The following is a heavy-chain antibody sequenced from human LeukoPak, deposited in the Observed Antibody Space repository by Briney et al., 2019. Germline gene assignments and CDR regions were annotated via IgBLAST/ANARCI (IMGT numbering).Heavy chain of an antibody. Sequence: PGGSLRLSCAASGITFSLYLMNWVRQAPGRGLEWVANIKGDGSEKHYVDSVKGRFTISRDNAKNSLYPQMNSLRAEDTAVYYCARDLRAPPGYWGQGTLVTVSS. J-gene: IGHJ4*02. CDR1: GITFSLYL. CDR2: IKGDGSEK. V-gene: IGHV3-7*01. D-gene: IGHD7-27*01. CDR3: ARDLRAPPGY.